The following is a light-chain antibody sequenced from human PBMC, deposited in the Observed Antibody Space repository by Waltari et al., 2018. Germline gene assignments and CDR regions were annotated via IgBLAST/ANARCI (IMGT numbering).Light chain of an antibody. Sequence: QSVLTQPPSMSGAPGQKVTIPCTGGSSNFGAGYDVHWYQQFPGTAPKLLIFGNTNRAAGVPGRISGSRFVASASLAIAGLQSEDEAVYYCQSFDSSLSASVFGGGTKLTVL. CDR2: GNT. V-gene: IGLV1-40*01. CDR1: SSNFGAGYD. CDR3: QSFDSSLSASV. J-gene: IGLJ3*02.